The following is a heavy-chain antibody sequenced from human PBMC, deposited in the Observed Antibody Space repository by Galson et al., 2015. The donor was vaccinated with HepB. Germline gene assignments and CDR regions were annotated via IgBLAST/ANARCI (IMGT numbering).Heavy chain of an antibody. CDR1: GFTSSSYG. D-gene: IGHD6-19*01. Sequence: SLRLSCAASGFTSSSYGIHWVRQAPGKGLEWVSVIWYHGRDQYYADSVTGRFTVSRDQSKNTVYLQMNSLRAEDTGLYFCARDGDTSGHYGIFDYWGQGALVTVSS. V-gene: IGHV3-33*01. CDR3: ARDGDTSGHYGIFDY. J-gene: IGHJ4*02. CDR2: IWYHGRDQ.